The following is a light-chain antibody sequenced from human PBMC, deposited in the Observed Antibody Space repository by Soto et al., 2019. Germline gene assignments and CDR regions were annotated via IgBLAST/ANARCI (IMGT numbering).Light chain of an antibody. V-gene: IGLV2-8*01. J-gene: IGLJ1*01. CDR2: EVS. CDR3: TSYAGSNIPFV. Sequence: QSVLTQPPSASGSPGQSVTISCTGTSSDVGGYNYVSWYQQHPGKAPKLMIYEVSKRPSGVPDRFSGSKSGNTASLTVSGLQAEDEAYYYCTSYAGSNIPFVFGTGTKLTVL. CDR1: SSDVGGYNY.